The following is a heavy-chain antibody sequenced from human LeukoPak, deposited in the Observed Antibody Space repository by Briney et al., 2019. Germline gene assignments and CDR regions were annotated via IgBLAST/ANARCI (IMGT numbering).Heavy chain of an antibody. Sequence: KPSETLSLTCTVSGGSFSSSSYYWGWIRQPPGKGPEWIGSMSDDGSAYYNPSLKSRVTISVDTSKNQVSLKLNSVTAADTAVYYCARHKAVLLPFDYWGQGTLVTVSS. CDR3: ARHKAVLLPFDY. CDR1: GGSFSSSSYY. D-gene: IGHD2-15*01. CDR2: MSDDGSA. V-gene: IGHV4-39*01. J-gene: IGHJ4*02.